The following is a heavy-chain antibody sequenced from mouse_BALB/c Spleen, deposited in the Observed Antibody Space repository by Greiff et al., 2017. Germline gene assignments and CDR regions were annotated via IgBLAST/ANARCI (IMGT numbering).Heavy chain of an antibody. Sequence: EVQVVESGGGLVKPGGSLKLSCAASGFTFSSYAMSWVRQTPEKRLEWVASISSGGSTYYPDSVKGRFTISRDNARNILYLQMSSLRSEDTAMYYCAREDYGDYWGQGTTLTVSS. CDR1: GFTFSSYA. J-gene: IGHJ2*01. D-gene: IGHD2-4*01. CDR3: AREDYGDY. V-gene: IGHV5-6-5*01. CDR2: ISSGGST.